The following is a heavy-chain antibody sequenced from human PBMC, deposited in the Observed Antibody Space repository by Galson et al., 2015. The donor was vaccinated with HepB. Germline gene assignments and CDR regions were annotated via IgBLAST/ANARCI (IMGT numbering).Heavy chain of an antibody. CDR2: LSKDGTTE. CDR3: ARDSGWVTYFDH. Sequence: SLRLSCAASGFTFNNYAVHWVRQAPGKGLEWVAVLSKDGTTEYYADSVRGRFTISRDNSRNTLHLQMNSLRVADAAVYYCARDSGWVTYFDHWGQGTLVTVFS. D-gene: IGHD3-10*01. CDR1: GFTFNNYA. V-gene: IGHV3-30*04. J-gene: IGHJ4*02.